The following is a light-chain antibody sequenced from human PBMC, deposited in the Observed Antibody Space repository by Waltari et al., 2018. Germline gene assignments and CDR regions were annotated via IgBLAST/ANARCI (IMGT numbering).Light chain of an antibody. V-gene: IGKV3-15*01. CDR2: GAS. CDR1: QSVSSK. CDR3: QQYTTRPLT. Sequence: EIVMTQSPGTLSVSPGEGATLSCRASQSVSSKVAWYQQRPGQAPRLLIFGASTRATGIPARFSGSESGTEFTLTISSLQSEDSGVYVCQQYTTRPLTFGGGTKVEI. J-gene: IGKJ4*01.